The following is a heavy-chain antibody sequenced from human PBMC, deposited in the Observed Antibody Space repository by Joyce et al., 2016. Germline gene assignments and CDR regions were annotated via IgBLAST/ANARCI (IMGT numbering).Heavy chain of an antibody. D-gene: IGHD1-14*01. CDR3: ARGGTSSDHFFFYTLDI. CDR2: SIPFLGAA. J-gene: IGHJ6*02. V-gene: IGHV1-69*12. Sequence: QVLLVQSGATVKRPGSSLKVSCKSSGGAFRNFTVNWVRQAPGHRREWMGGSIPFLGAAKYAGHFQGRVTLTADLSTRTAFMALSSLTSADTAVYYCARGGTSSDHFFFYTLDIWGPGTTVIVSS. CDR1: GGAFRNFT.